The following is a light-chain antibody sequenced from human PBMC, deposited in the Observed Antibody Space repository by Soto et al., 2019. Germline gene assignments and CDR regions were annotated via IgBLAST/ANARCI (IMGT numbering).Light chain of an antibody. CDR1: SSDVGSYDF. Sequence: QSALTQPASVSGSPGQSITMSCTGTSSDVGSYDFVSWYQQHPGKAPKLLIYEVSNRPSGVSARFSGSKSDNTASLTISGLQAADEAGYFCSSYSSSTVRYVFGSGTKVTVL. CDR3: SSYSSSTVRYV. CDR2: EVS. V-gene: IGLV2-14*01. J-gene: IGLJ1*01.